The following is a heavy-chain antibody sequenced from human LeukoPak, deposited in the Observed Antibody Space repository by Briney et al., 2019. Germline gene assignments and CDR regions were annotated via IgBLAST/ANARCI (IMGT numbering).Heavy chain of an antibody. CDR1: GSTFSSYA. CDR2: ISYDGSNK. D-gene: IGHD1-26*01. Sequence: GGSLRLSCAASGSTFSSYAMHWVRQAPGKGLEWVAVISYDGSNKYYADSVKGRFTISRDNSKNTLYLQMNSLRAEDTAVYYCARDRQYSGSYLDYWGQGTLVTVSS. CDR3: ARDRQYSGSYLDY. V-gene: IGHV3-30*04. J-gene: IGHJ4*02.